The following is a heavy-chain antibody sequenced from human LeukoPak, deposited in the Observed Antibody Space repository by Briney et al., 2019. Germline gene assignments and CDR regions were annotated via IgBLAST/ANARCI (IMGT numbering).Heavy chain of an antibody. D-gene: IGHD2-2*01. CDR3: ARGKYQLRYYFDY. V-gene: IGHV4-59*01. CDR2: IYYSGST. J-gene: IGHJ4*02. Sequence: PSETLSLTCTVSCGSISSYYWSWIRQPPGKGLEWIGYIYYSGSTNYNPSLKSRVTISVDTSKNQFSLKLSSVTAADTAVYYCARGKYQLRYYFDYWGQGTLVTVSS. CDR1: CGSISSYY.